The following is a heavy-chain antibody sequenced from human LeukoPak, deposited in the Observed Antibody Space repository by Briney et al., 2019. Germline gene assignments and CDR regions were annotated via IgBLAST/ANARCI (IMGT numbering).Heavy chain of an antibody. Sequence: PGGSLRLSCAASGFTFSSYSMNWVRQAPGKGLEWVSYISSSSSTIYYADSVKGRFTISRDNARNSLFLQMNSLRVEDTAMYYCASQSYARFDPWGQGTLVTVSS. V-gene: IGHV3-48*04. CDR2: ISSSSSTI. J-gene: IGHJ5*02. D-gene: IGHD3-16*01. CDR3: ASQSYARFDP. CDR1: GFTFSSYS.